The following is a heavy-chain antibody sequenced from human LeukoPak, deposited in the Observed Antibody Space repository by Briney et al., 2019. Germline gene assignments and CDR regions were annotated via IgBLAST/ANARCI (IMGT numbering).Heavy chain of an antibody. Sequence: KPSETLSLTCAVYGGSFSGYYWSWIRQPPGKGLEWIGEINHSGSTNYNPSLKSRVTISVDTSKNQFSLKLSSVTAADTAVYYCARRPYCSSTSCLDWFDPWAREPWSPSPQ. D-gene: IGHD2-2*01. CDR1: GGSFSGYY. CDR2: INHSGST. V-gene: IGHV4-34*01. J-gene: IGHJ5*02. CDR3: ARRPYCSSTSCLDWFDP.